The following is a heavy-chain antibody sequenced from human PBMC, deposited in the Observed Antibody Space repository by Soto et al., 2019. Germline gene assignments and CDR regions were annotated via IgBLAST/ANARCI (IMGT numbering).Heavy chain of an antibody. V-gene: IGHV3-11*01. D-gene: IGHD6-13*01. Sequence: GGSLSLSCAASGFTFSDYHMSWIRQAPGKGLDWVSYISSSGSTIYYADSVKGRFTVSRDNAKNSLYLQMNSLRAEDTAMYYCARDRMFGSSWYSYWGQGTPVTVSS. CDR3: ARDRMFGSSWYSY. CDR2: ISSSGSTI. CDR1: GFTFSDYH. J-gene: IGHJ4*02.